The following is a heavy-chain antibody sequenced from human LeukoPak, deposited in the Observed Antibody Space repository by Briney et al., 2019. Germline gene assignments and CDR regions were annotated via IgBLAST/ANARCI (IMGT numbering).Heavy chain of an antibody. CDR3: ASKSDYGDYVLLDF. D-gene: IGHD4-17*01. Sequence: PGGSLRLSCAASGFTFSSYGMHWVRQAPGKGLEWVAVISYDGSNKYYADSVKGRFTISRDNSKNTLYLQMNSLRAEDTAVYYCASKSDYGDYVLLDFWGQGTLVTVSS. CDR2: ISYDGSNK. CDR1: GFTFSSYG. V-gene: IGHV3-30*03. J-gene: IGHJ4*02.